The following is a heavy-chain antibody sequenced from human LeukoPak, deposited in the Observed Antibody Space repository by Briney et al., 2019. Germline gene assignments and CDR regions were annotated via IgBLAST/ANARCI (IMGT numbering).Heavy chain of an antibody. J-gene: IGHJ6*03. CDR2: ISAYNGNT. CDR3: ARGATAGRFSLRPTGAYYMDV. V-gene: IGHV1-18*01. CDR1: GYTFTSYG. Sequence: ASVKVSCTASGYTFTSYGISWVRQAPGQGLEWMGWISAYNGNTNYAQKLQGRVTMTTDTSTSTAYMELRSLRFDDTAVYYCARGATAGRFSLRPTGAYYMDVWGKGTTVTVSS. D-gene: IGHD6-13*01.